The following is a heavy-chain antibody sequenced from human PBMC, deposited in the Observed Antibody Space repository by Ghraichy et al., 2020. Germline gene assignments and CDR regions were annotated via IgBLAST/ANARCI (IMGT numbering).Heavy chain of an antibody. CDR2: ISGSGGST. V-gene: IGHV3-23*01. D-gene: IGHD3-22*01. Sequence: GESLRLSCAASGFTFSGYAMSWVRQAPGKGLESVSAISGSGGSTYYADSVKGRFTISRDNSKNTLYLQMNSLRAEDTAVYYCAKERGSGYYLGSDYWGQGTLVTVSS. CDR3: AKERGSGYYLGSDY. J-gene: IGHJ4*02. CDR1: GFTFSGYA.